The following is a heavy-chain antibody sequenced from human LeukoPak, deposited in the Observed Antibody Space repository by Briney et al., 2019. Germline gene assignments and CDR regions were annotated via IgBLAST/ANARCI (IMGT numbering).Heavy chain of an antibody. J-gene: IGHJ1*01. V-gene: IGHV4-59*01. CDR2: IYYSGST. D-gene: IGHD3-22*01. CDR1: GGSISSYY. Sequence: PSETLSLTCTVSGGSISSYYWSWIRQPPGKGLEWIGYIYYSGSTDYNPSLKSRVTISVDTSKNQFSLKLSSVTAADTAVYYCASTYYYDSSGYLQHWGQGTLVTVSS. CDR3: ASTYYYDSSGYLQH.